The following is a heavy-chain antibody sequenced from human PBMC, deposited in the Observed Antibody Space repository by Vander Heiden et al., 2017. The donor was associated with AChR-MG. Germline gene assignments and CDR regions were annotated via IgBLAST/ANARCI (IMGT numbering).Heavy chain of an antibody. D-gene: IGHD1-26*01. CDR3: ARGPRIVGATTD. CDR1: GFTFSSYA. V-gene: IGHV3-30-3*01. CDR2: ISYDGSNK. Sequence: QVQLVESGGGVVQPGRSLRLSCAASGFTFSSYAMHWVRQAPGKGLEWVAVISYDGSNKYYADSVKGRFTISRDNSKNTLYLQMNSLRAEDTAVYYCARGPRIVGATTDWGQGTLVTVS. J-gene: IGHJ4*02.